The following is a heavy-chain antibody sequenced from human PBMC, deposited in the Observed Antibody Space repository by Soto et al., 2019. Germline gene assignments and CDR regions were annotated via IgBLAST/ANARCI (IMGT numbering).Heavy chain of an antibody. Sequence: LTLTCTDSGDPTRSYYWSWIRQPPGKGLEWIGYIYYSGYTSYNSSLKSRVTISVDTSKNQFSLKLNSVTAADTAVYYCARCFSGNYPSRPEEQYYFDSWGQGTLVTVSS. CDR2: IYYSGYT. J-gene: IGHJ4*02. V-gene: IGHV4-59*01. CDR1: GDPTRSYY. D-gene: IGHD1-26*01. CDR3: ARCFSGNYPSRPEEQYYFDS.